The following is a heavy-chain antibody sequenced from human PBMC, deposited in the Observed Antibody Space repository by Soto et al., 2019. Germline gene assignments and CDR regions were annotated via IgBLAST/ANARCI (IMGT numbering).Heavy chain of an antibody. CDR3: SRAQGPAAPPRYGMDV. J-gene: IGHJ6*02. CDR2: TYYRSKWYN. V-gene: IGHV6-1*01. Sequence: PSQTLSLTCAISGDSVSSNSAAWNWIRQSPSRGLEWLGRTYYRSKWYNDYAASVKSRITINPDTSKNQFSLQLNSLPPEDTAVDYCSRAQGPAAPPRYGMDVWGRGTTVNV. CDR1: GDSVSSNSAA. D-gene: IGHD2-2*01.